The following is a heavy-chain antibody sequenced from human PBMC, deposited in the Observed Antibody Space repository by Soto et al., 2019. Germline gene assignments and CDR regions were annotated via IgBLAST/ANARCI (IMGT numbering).Heavy chain of an antibody. CDR3: ARKDKSGYFNWFDP. J-gene: IGHJ5*02. CDR1: GYKFTSSW. Sequence: GESLKISCRTSGYKFTSSWISWVRQKPGKGLEWMGIIFPSDSDTRYSPSFQGQVTISADRSTSTVFLQWASLKASDTAVYFCARKDKSGYFNWFDPWGQGTLVTVSS. V-gene: IGHV5-51*01. CDR2: IFPSDSDT. D-gene: IGHD3-22*01.